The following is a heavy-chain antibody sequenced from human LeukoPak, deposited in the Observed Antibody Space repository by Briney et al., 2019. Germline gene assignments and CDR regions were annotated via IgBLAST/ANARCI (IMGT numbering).Heavy chain of an antibody. J-gene: IGHJ4*02. CDR1: GGSNY. V-gene: IGHV4-59*12. D-gene: IGHD3-10*01. CDR2: IHYSGSP. CDR3: ARVGMVRGALLDY. Sequence: LETLSLTCTVSGGSNYWSWLRQPPGKGLEWIAYIHYSGSPNYNPSLKSRVTISIDTSKNQFSLKLSSVTAADTAVYYCARVGMVRGALLDYWGQGTLVTVSS.